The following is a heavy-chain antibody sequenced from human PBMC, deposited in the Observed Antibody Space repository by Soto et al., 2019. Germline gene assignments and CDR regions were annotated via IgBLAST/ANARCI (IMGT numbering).Heavy chain of an antibody. V-gene: IGHV1-58*01. CDR2: IVVGSGNT. CDR3: AADGYSSSWYYYYGMDV. J-gene: IGHJ6*02. D-gene: IGHD6-13*01. CDR1: GFTFTSSA. Sequence: ASVKVSCKASGFTFTSSAVRWVRQARGQRLEWIGWIVVGSGNTNYAQKFQERVTITRDMSTSTAYMELSSLRSEDTAVYYCAADGYSSSWYYYYGMDVWGQGTTVTVSS.